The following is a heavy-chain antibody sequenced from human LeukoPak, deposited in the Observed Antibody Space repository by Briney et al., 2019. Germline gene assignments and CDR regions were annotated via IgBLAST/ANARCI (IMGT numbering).Heavy chain of an antibody. CDR3: AKRHDCSSTSCYYYYGMDV. V-gene: IGHV3-30*02. CDR2: IRNDGSDK. J-gene: IGHJ6*02. CDR1: GFTFSSYD. D-gene: IGHD2-2*01. Sequence: GGSLRLSCAASGFTFSSYDMHWVRQAPGKGLEWVAFIRNDGSDKYYADSVKGRFTISRDNSKNTLDLQMKSLRGEDTAVYYCAKRHDCSSTSCYYYYGMDVWGQGTTVTVSS.